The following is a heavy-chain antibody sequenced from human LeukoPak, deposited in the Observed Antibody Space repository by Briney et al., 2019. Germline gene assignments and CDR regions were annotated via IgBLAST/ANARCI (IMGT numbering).Heavy chain of an antibody. D-gene: IGHD5-12*01. V-gene: IGHV3-23*01. CDR2: ISGGGGST. J-gene: IGHJ3*02. CDR1: GFTFSSYA. CDR3: AIYGGSGTNAFDM. Sequence: GGSLRLSCAASGFTFSSYAMTWVRQGPGKGLEWVSDISGGGGSTYYADSVKGRFTISRDNSKKTLYLQMHSLRAEDTAVYHCAIYGGSGTNAFDMWGQGTMVTVSS.